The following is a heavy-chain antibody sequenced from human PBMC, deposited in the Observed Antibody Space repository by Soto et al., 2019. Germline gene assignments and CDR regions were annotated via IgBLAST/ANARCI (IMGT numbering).Heavy chain of an antibody. CDR1: GGSFSNSY. CDR3: ARAPLRTAIPKDAFDI. J-gene: IGHJ3*02. CDR2: IYTSGST. D-gene: IGHD2-21*02. V-gene: IGHV4-4*07. Sequence: QLQLQESGPGLVKPSETLSLNCSVSGGSFSNSYWTWIRQPAGKRLEWIGRIYTSGSTNYNPSLKSRVTLSLDTSKSQFSLRLTSVTAADTAVYYCARAPLRTAIPKDAFDIWGQGTMVTVSS.